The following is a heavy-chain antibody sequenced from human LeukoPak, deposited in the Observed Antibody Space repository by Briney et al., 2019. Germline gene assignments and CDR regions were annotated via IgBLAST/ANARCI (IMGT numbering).Heavy chain of an antibody. CDR1: GGSFRGYY. CDR3: ARGSITMVRGRTTGNWFDP. CDR2: INHSGST. V-gene: IGHV4-34*01. Sequence: SETLSLTCAVYGGSFRGYYWSWIPQPPGKGLEWIGEINHSGSTNYNPSLKSRVTISVDTSKNQFSLKLSSVTAADTAVYYCARGSITMVRGRTTGNWFDPWGQGTLVTVSS. J-gene: IGHJ5*02. D-gene: IGHD3-10*01.